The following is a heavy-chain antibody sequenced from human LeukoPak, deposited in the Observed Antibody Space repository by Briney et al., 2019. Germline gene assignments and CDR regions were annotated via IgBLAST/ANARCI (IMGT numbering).Heavy chain of an antibody. J-gene: IGHJ4*02. Sequence: GGSLRLSCAASEFTVSSNYMSWARQAPGKGLEWVSVIYGGGNTYYADSVKGRFTISRDSSKNTLYLQMNSLRAEDTAMYYCARLHDSGWSYFDSWGQGTLVTVSS. CDR1: EFTVSSNY. D-gene: IGHD6-19*01. CDR2: IYGGGNT. V-gene: IGHV3-66*01. CDR3: ARLHDSGWSYFDS.